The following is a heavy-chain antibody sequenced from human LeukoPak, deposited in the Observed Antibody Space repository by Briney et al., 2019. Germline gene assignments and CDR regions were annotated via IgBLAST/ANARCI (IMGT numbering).Heavy chain of an antibody. J-gene: IGHJ4*02. D-gene: IGHD5-18*01. CDR2: ISSSGSTI. CDR1: GFTFSDYY. CDR3: ARDAGYSYGYFDY. Sequence: GGSLRLSCAASGFTFSDYYMSWIRQAPGKGLEWVSYISSSGSTIYYADSVKGRFTNSRDNAKNSLYLQLNSLRAEDTAVYYCARDAGYSYGYFDYWGQGTLVTVSS. V-gene: IGHV3-11*01.